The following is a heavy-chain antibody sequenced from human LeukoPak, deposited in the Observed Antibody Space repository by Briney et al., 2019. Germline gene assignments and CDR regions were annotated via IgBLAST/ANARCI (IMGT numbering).Heavy chain of an antibody. V-gene: IGHV3-33*01. J-gene: IGHJ3*02. D-gene: IGHD5-18*01. Sequence: GRSLRLSCAASGFTFSSYGMHWVRQAPGKGLEWVAVIWYDGSNKYYADSVKGRFTISRDNSKNTLYLQMNSLRAEDTAVYYCARVLGARQLSAFDIWGQGTMVTVSS. CDR3: ARVLGARQLSAFDI. CDR2: IWYDGSNK. CDR1: GFTFSSYG.